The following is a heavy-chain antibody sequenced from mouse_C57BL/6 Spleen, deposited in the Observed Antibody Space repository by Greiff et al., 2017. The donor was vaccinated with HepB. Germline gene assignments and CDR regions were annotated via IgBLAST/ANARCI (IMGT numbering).Heavy chain of an antibody. CDR3: AIYDYDVSFAY. D-gene: IGHD2-4*01. CDR2: IDPSDSET. J-gene: IGHJ3*01. V-gene: IGHV1-52*01. Sequence: QVQLQQPGAELVRPGSSVKLSCKASGYTFTSYWMQWVKQRPIQGLEWIGNIDPSDSETHYNQKFKDKATLTVDKSSSTAYMQLSSLTSEDSAVYYCAIYDYDVSFAYWGQGTLVTVSA. CDR1: GYTFTSYW.